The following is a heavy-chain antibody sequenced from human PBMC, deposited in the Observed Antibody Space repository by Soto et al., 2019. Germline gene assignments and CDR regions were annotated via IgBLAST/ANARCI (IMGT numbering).Heavy chain of an antibody. J-gene: IGHJ6*01. Sequence: ASVKVSCKASGYTFTGYYMHWVRQAPGQGLEWMGWINPNSGGTNYAQKFQGRVTMTRDTSISTAYMELSRLRSDDTAVYYCARDSIAAAGKDYGMEVLGQGTRVIVSS. CDR1: GYTFTGYY. CDR2: INPNSGGT. D-gene: IGHD6-13*01. V-gene: IGHV1-2*02. CDR3: ARDSIAAAGKDYGMEV.